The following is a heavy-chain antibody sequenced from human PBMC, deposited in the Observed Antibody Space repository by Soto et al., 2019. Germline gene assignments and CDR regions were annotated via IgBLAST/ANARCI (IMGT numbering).Heavy chain of an antibody. Sequence: QGQLVESGGDAVQPGRSLRLSCVGSGFTFSNHAMHWVRLAPGQGLEWVAYISYDGSNKAYGDSVQGRFTISRDNSKNTVILQMNSLRVEDTGVFHCAKEGRSYEDFWSGSVGSFDIWGRGTTVTVSS. CDR3: AKEGRSYEDFWSGSVGSFDI. J-gene: IGHJ3*02. D-gene: IGHD3-3*01. V-gene: IGHV3-30*18. CDR2: ISYDGSNK. CDR1: GFTFSNHA.